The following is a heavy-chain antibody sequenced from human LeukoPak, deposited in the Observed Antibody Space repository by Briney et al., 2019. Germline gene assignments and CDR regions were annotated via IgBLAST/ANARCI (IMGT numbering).Heavy chain of an antibody. CDR1: GFTVSNNY. CDR3: ATLRL. J-gene: IGHJ4*02. CDR2: FDPEDGET. V-gene: IGHV1-24*01. Sequence: GGSLRLSCAASGFTVSNNYMSWVRQAPGKGLEWMGGFDPEDGETIYAQKFQGRVTMTEDTSTDTAYMELSSLRSEDTAVYYCATLRLWGQGTLVTVSS.